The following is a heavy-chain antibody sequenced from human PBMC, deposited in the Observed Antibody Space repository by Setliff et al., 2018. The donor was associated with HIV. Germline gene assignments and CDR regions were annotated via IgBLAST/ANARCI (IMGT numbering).Heavy chain of an antibody. CDR3: AKSDYNYNNLAGPNYFDF. CDR1: GFTYRTFS. D-gene: IGHD5-12*01. CDR2: ITGSGSTT. Sequence: GGSLRLPCAASGFTYRTFSMSWARQAPGKGLEWVSSITGSGSTTYYTDSVKGRFTISRDNSNNTLFLHMDNLRAEDTAIYYCAKSDYNYNNLAGPNYFDFWGQGTLVTVSS. J-gene: IGHJ4*02. V-gene: IGHV3-23*01.